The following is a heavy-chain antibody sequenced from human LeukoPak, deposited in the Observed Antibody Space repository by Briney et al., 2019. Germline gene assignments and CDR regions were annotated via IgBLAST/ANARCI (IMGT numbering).Heavy chain of an antibody. Sequence: GESLKISCKGSGYSFTSYWIGWVRQMPGKGLEWMGIIYPGDSDTRYSPSFQGQVTISADKSISTAYLQWSSLKASDTAMYYCARPLYYYDSSGYYPPPYFDYWGQGTLVTVSS. D-gene: IGHD3-22*01. CDR3: ARPLYYYDSSGYYPPPYFDY. J-gene: IGHJ4*02. CDR1: GYSFTSYW. V-gene: IGHV5-51*01. CDR2: IYPGDSDT.